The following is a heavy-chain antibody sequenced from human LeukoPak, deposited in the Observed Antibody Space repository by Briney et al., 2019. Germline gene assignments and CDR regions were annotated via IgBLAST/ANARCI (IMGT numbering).Heavy chain of an antibody. CDR2: IRYDGSNK. V-gene: IGHV3-30*02. J-gene: IGHJ4*02. Sequence: GGSLRLSCAASGFTFSSYGMHWVRQAPGKGLEWVAFIRYDGSNKYYADSVKGRFTISRDNSKNTLYLQMNSLRAEDTAVYYCAKGVGGTIFGVGEGFDYWGQGTLVAVSS. CDR1: GFTFSSYG. D-gene: IGHD3-3*01. CDR3: AKGVGGTIFGVGEGFDY.